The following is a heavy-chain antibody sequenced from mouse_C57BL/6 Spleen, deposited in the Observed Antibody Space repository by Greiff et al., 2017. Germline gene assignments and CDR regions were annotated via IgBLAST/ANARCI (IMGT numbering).Heavy chain of an antibody. Sequence: EVQVVESGGDLVKPGGSLKISCAASGFTFSSYGMSWVRQTPDKRLEWVATISSGGSYTYYPDSVKGRFTISRDNAKNTLYLQMSSLKSEDTAMYYCARHGDDDGFAYWGQGTLVTVSA. CDR2: ISSGGSYT. D-gene: IGHD2-4*01. J-gene: IGHJ3*01. CDR1: GFTFSSYG. CDR3: ARHGDDDGFAY. V-gene: IGHV5-6*01.